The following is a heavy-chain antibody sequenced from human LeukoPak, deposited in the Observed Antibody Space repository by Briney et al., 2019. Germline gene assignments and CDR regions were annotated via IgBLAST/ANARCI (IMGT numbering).Heavy chain of an antibody. CDR2: IYCDDDK. J-gene: IGHJ4*02. Sequence: SGPTLVHSSPALTLTCTFSGFSLSTSGVGVGWIRHPPGKALERLAFIYCDDDKRCSPSLERRLTITKDTSKNQVVLTMTNMDPVDTATYYCARTGYSSGWSLYYFDHWGQGTLVTVSS. D-gene: IGHD6-13*01. CDR3: ARTGYSSGWSLYYFDH. CDR1: GFSLSTSGVG. V-gene: IGHV2-5*02.